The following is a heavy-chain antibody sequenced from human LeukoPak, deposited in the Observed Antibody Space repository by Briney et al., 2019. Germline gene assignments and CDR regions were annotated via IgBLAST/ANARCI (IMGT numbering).Heavy chain of an antibody. V-gene: IGHV3-30*18. Sequence: GGSLRLSCAASGFTFSSYGMHWVRQAPGKGLEWVAVISYDGSNKYYADSVKGRFTISRDNSKNTLYLQMNSLRAEDTAVYYCAKSYGDHGYFDYWGQGTLVTVSS. CDR2: ISYDGSNK. D-gene: IGHD4-17*01. CDR1: GFTFSSYG. J-gene: IGHJ4*02. CDR3: AKSYGDHGYFDY.